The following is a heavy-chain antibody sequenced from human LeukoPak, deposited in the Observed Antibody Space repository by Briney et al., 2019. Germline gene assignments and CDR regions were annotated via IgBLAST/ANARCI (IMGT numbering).Heavy chain of an antibody. V-gene: IGHV1-69*13. CDR2: IIPIFGRA. J-gene: IGHJ4*02. Sequence: SVEVSCKASGGTFSSYAISWVRHPPAQGLECMGGIIPIFGRANYAQKFQDRVTITADESTSTAYTELSSLRPEDTAVYYCARDAPRGYRYGYGVVTYYFDYWGKGTLVTVSS. CDR3: ARDAPRGYRYGYGVVTYYFDY. D-gene: IGHD5-18*01. CDR1: GGTFSSYA.